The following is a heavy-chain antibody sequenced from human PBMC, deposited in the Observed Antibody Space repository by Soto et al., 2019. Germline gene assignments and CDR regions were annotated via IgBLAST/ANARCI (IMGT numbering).Heavy chain of an antibody. D-gene: IGHD4-17*01. CDR2: VNHIGIT. Sequence: QVQLQQWGAGLLKPSENLSLTCAVYGGSFSGYYWSWIRKTPGKGLEWIGEVNHIGITNYSPSLKSRVTISADISRNQFSLKLSSVTVADTAIYYCARKGALLIGDQGVYFQHWGQGTPVTVSS. CDR3: ARKGALLIGDQGVYFQH. V-gene: IGHV4-34*01. CDR1: GGSFSGYY. J-gene: IGHJ1*01.